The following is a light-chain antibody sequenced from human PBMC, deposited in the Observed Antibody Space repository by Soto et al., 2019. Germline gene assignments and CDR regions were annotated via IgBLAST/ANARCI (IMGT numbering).Light chain of an antibody. CDR3: QQYGSSGT. J-gene: IGKJ1*01. V-gene: IGKV3-20*01. Sequence: EIVLTQSPATLSLSPGERATLSCRASQSVGSYLAWYQQRPGQAPRLLIYGASNRATGIPDRFSGSGSGTDFTLTISRLEPEAFAVYYCQQYGSSGTFGQGTKV. CDR1: QSVGSY. CDR2: GAS.